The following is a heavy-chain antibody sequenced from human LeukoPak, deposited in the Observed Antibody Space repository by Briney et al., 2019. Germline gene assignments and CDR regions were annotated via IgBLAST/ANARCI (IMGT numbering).Heavy chain of an antibody. D-gene: IGHD2-15*01. J-gene: IGHJ4*02. CDR3: ARVGYCSGGSCYEMFDY. V-gene: IGHV3-23*01. Sequence: GGSLRLSCVVSGFRFTGYAMSWVRQAPGKGLEWASAIVSSGGGTSYADSVKGRFTISRDNSKNTLYLQMNSLRDEDTALYYCARVGYCSGGSCYEMFDYWGQGALVTVSS. CDR1: GFRFTGYA. CDR2: IVSSGGGT.